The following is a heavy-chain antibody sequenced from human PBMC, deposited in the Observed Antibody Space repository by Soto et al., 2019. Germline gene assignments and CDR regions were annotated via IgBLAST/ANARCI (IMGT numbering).Heavy chain of an antibody. CDR2: MNDSDI. V-gene: IGHV3-48*03. CDR3: VRVDMTTVHFDY. Sequence: PGGSLRLSCSVSGFSFSSYEMNWVRQAPGKGLEWVSYMNDSDIEYAESVKGRFTISRDNAKNTLYLQMSSLRAEDTAVYYCVRVDMTTVHFDYWGQETRVTVSS. J-gene: IGHJ4*02. D-gene: IGHD4-4*01. CDR1: GFSFSSYE.